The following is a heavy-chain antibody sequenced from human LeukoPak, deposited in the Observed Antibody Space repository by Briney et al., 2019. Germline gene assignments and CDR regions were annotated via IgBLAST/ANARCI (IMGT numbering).Heavy chain of an antibody. Sequence: PGGSLRLSCAASGFTFSYDLMTWVRQAPGKGLEWVGRIKSKTDGGTTDYAAPVKGRFIISRDDSKNTLYLQMNSLKTEDTAVYYCSTVRYCSGGSCVGGMDVWGQGTTVTVSS. CDR3: STVRYCSGGSCVGGMDV. V-gene: IGHV3-15*07. CDR2: IKSKTDGGTT. D-gene: IGHD2-15*01. J-gene: IGHJ6*02. CDR1: GFTFSYDL.